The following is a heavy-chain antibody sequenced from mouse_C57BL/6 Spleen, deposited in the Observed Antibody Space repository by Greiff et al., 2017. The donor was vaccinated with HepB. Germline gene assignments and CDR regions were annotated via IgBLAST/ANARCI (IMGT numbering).Heavy chain of an antibody. J-gene: IGHJ3*01. V-gene: IGHV1-64*01. CDR1: GYTFTSYW. CDR2: IHPNSGST. D-gene: IGHD4-1*01. Sequence: QVQLQQPGAELVKPGASVKLSCKASGYTFTSYWMHWVKQRPGQGLEWIGMIHPNSGSTNYNEKFKSKATLTVDKSSSTAYMQLSSLTSEDSAVYYCAEANRDKSFAYWGQGTLVTVSA. CDR3: AEANRDKSFAY.